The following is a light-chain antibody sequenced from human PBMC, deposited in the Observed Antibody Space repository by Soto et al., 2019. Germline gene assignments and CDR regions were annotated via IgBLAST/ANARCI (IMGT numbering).Light chain of an antibody. Sequence: QSALTQPASVSGSPGPAITISCTGTSADIGSYNRVSWYKQHPGKAPKLIIYEVTDRPSGVSNRFSGSKSGNTASLTISGLQAEDEAEYYCSSYTSSNARACVFGTGTKLTVL. V-gene: IGLV2-14*01. J-gene: IGLJ1*01. CDR2: EVT. CDR1: SADIGSYNR. CDR3: SSYTSSNARACV.